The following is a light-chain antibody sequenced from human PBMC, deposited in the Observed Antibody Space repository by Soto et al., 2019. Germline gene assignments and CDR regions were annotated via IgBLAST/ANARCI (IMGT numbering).Light chain of an antibody. CDR1: QSISIN. Sequence: EIVLTQSPGTLSVSPEDRVTLSCRASQSISINLAWYQHKPGQAPRLLIHGASTRATGIPARISGSGSGTELTLTISSLQSEDFAVYYCQQFRNWPWTFGQGTKVEVK. CDR2: GAS. V-gene: IGKV3D-15*01. J-gene: IGKJ1*01. CDR3: QQFRNWPWT.